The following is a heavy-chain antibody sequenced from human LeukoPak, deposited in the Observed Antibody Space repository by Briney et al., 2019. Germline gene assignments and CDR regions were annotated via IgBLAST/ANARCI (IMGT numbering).Heavy chain of an antibody. V-gene: IGHV4-59*01. Sequence: PSETLSLTCTVSGGSISSYYWSWIRQPPGKGLEWIGYIYYSGSTNYNPSLKSRVTISVDTSKDQFSLKLSSVTAADTAVYYCARGPDYGDYVRWGQGTLVTVSS. CDR3: ARGPDYGDYVR. D-gene: IGHD4-17*01. CDR1: GGSISSYY. CDR2: IYYSGST. J-gene: IGHJ4*02.